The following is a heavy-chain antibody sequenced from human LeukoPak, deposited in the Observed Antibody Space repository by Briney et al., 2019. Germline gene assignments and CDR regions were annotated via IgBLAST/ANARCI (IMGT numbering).Heavy chain of an antibody. D-gene: IGHD5-12*01. V-gene: IGHV4-39*01. CDR2: VYYGRTT. J-gene: IGHJ5*01. CDR1: AASFISSSHH. Sequence: SETLSLTCTVSAASFISSSHHWGWIRQSPGKGLEWIGTVYYGRTTYYNPSLDGRVTISLDTSANHFSLQLNSVTAADTAVYYCVRHDGRGGATMGAFDSWGQESLVTVSS. CDR3: VRHDGRGGATMGAFDS.